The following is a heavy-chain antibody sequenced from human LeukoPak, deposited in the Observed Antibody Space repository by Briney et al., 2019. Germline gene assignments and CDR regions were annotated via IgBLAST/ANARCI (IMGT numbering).Heavy chain of an antibody. CDR2: GFYSGSA. CDR3: ARLRGAMTPVTSDFDY. Sequence: PSETLSLTCTVSGGSISGSSYYWAWIRQPPGKGLEWIGSGFYSGSAYYNPSLKSRVTISVDTSKNQFSLSLSSLTAADTAVYYCARLRGAMTPVTSDFDYWGQGTLVTVSS. V-gene: IGHV4-39*01. D-gene: IGHD4-17*01. CDR1: GGSISGSSYY. J-gene: IGHJ4*02.